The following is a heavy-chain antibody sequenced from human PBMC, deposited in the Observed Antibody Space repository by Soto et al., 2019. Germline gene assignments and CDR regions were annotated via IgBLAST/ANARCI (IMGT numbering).Heavy chain of an antibody. J-gene: IGHJ3*02. V-gene: IGHV3-23*01. Sequence: EVQLLESGGGLVQPGGSLRLSCAASGFTFSSYAMSWVRQAPGKGLEWVSAISGSGGSTYYADSVKGRFTISRDNSKNTLYLQMHSLRAEDTAVYYCAKEWLHLGELLSAVDIWGQGTMVTVS. D-gene: IGHD3-16*01. CDR1: GFTFSSYA. CDR3: AKEWLHLGELLSAVDI. CDR2: ISGSGGST.